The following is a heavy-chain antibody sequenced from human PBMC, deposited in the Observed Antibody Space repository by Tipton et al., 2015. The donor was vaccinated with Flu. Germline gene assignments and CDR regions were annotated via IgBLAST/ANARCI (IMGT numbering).Heavy chain of an antibody. J-gene: IGHJ4*02. CDR3: AKYGWSGWEVDY. D-gene: IGHD6-19*01. CDR1: GVSITGYF. CDR2: ISNTGKS. V-gene: IGHV4-59*01. Sequence: TLSLTCSVSGVSITGYFWTWIRQSPGKGLEFIGHISNTGKSDYNPSLSGRVTISEDTSKNQVSLQMTSVTAADTAVYYCAKYGWSGWEVDYWGQGILVTVSS.